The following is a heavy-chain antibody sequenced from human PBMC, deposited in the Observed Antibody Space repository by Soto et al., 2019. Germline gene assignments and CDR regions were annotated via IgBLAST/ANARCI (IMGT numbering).Heavy chain of an antibody. CDR1: GFTFSSYG. J-gene: IGHJ4*02. V-gene: IGHV3-33*01. CDR3: ARACRYYYGSGSHLGIDY. CDR2: IWYDGSNK. D-gene: IGHD3-10*01. Sequence: GGSLRLSCAASGFTFSSYGMHWVRQAPGKGLEWVAVIWYDGSNKYYADSVKGRFTISRDNSKNTLYLQMNSLRAEDTAVYYCARACRYYYGSGSHLGIDYWGQGTLVTVSS.